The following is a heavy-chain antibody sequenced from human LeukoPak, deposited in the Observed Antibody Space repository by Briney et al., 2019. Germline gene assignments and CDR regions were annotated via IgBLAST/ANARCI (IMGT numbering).Heavy chain of an antibody. Sequence: GGSLRLSCEASGFTFSHFVMSWVRQAPGKGLEWVSGISGSGGTTYYADSVTGRFTISRDNSKNTLYLQMNSLRAEDTAVYYCAKGKDCWGQGTLVTVSS. CDR1: GFTFSHFV. CDR3: AKGKDC. V-gene: IGHV3-23*01. CDR2: ISGSGGTT. J-gene: IGHJ4*02.